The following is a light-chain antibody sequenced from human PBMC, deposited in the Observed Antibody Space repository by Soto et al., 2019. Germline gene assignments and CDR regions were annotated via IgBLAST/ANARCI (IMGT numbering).Light chain of an antibody. CDR3: NSYTSNNTYV. CDR1: SSDVGSYNL. CDR2: EGS. J-gene: IGLJ1*01. V-gene: IGLV2-14*02. Sequence: QSALTQPACVSGSPGQSITISCTGTSSDVGSYNLVSWYQQHPGKAPKLMIYEGSKRPSGVSNRFSGSKSGNTASLTISGLRAEDEADYYCNSYTSNNTYVFGTGTQLTVL.